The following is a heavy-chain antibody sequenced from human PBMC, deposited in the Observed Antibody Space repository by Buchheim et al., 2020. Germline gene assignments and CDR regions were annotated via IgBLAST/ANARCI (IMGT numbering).Heavy chain of an antibody. V-gene: IGHV3-66*01. D-gene: IGHD3-10*01. J-gene: IGHJ6*02. Sequence: EVQLVESGGGLVQPGGSLRLSCAASGFTVSSNYMSWVRQAPGKGLEWVSVIYSGGSTYYADSVKGRFTIPRDNSKNTLYLQMNSLRAEDTAVYYCARGFITMVRGVTIYYYGMDVWGQGTT. CDR3: ARGFITMVRGVTIYYYGMDV. CDR2: IYSGGST. CDR1: GFTVSSNY.